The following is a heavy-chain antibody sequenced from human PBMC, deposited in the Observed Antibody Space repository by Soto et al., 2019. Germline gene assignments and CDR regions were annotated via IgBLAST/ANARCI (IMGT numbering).Heavy chain of an antibody. V-gene: IGHV5-51*01. CDR2: IYPGDSDT. J-gene: IGHJ6*02. D-gene: IGHD3-10*01. Sequence: GESLKISCKGSGYTFTNNWVGWVRQMPGKGLEWMGIIYPGDSDTRYSPSFQGQVTISVDKSIATAYLQWSSLKASDTAMYYCARRSEYYYGSGKYYGLDVWGQGTTVTVLL. CDR3: ARRSEYYYGSGKYYGLDV. CDR1: GYTFTNNW.